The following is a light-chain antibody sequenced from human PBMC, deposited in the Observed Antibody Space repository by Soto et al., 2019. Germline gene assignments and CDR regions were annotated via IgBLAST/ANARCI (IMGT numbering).Light chain of an antibody. J-gene: IGLJ3*02. CDR1: SSDVGSYNL. CDR3: SSYSSTAPRWV. CDR2: DVS. V-gene: IGLV2-14*02. Sequence: QSALTQPASVSGSPGQSITISCTGTSSDVGSYNLVSWYQQHPGNAPKLMIYDVSNRPSGVSNRFSGSKSGNTASLTISGLQAEDEADYYCSSYSSTAPRWVFGGGTKLTVL.